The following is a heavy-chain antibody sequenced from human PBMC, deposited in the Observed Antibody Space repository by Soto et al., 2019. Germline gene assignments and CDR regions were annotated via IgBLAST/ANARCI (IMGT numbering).Heavy chain of an antibody. CDR3: ARDWGLLRGGYGMDV. J-gene: IGHJ6*02. D-gene: IGHD1-26*01. CDR1: GYTFTGYY. V-gene: IGHV1-2*04. Sequence: ASVKVSCKASGYTFTGYYMHWVRQAPGQGLEWMGWINPNSGGTNYAQKFQGWVTMTRDTSISTAYMELSRLRSDDTAVYYCARDWGLLRGGYGMDVWGQGTTVTVSS. CDR2: INPNSGGT.